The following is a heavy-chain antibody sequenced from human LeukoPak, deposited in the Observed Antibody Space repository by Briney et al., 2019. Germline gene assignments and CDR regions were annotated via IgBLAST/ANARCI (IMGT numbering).Heavy chain of an antibody. CDR3: VGSSYSSGWAPHYHGMDV. CDR1: GFTFSSYA. J-gene: IGHJ6*02. D-gene: IGHD6-19*01. V-gene: IGHV3-23*01. Sequence: QSGGSLRLSCAASGFTFSSYAMSWVRQAPGKGLEWVSAISGSGGSTYYADSVKGRFTTSRDNSKNTLYLQVNSLRAEDTAVYYCVGSSYSSGWAPHYHGMDVWGQGTTVTVSS. CDR2: ISGSGGST.